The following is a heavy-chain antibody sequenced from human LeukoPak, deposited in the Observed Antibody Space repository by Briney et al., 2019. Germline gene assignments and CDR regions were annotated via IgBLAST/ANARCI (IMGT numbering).Heavy chain of an antibody. J-gene: IGHJ4*02. D-gene: IGHD6-19*01. Sequence: PSETLSLTCTVSGGSISSSSYYWGWIRQPPGKGLEWIGSIYHSGSTYYNPSLKSRVTISVDTSKNQFSLKLSSVTAADTAVYYCARVSGDSSGLLDYWGQGTLVTVSS. CDR1: GGSISSSSYY. CDR3: ARVSGDSSGLLDY. CDR2: IYHSGST. V-gene: IGHV4-39*07.